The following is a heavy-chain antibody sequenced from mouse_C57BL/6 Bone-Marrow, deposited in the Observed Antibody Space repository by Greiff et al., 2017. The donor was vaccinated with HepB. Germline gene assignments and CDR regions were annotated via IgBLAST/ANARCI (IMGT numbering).Heavy chain of an antibody. Sequence: QVQLQQPGAELVMPGASVKLSCKASGYTFTSYWMHWVKQRPGQGLEWIGEIDPSDSYTNYNQKFKGKSTLTVDKSSSTAYMQLSSLTSEDSAVYYGARRTAQATFDYWGQGTTLTVSS. V-gene: IGHV1-69*01. J-gene: IGHJ2*01. CDR3: ARRTAQATFDY. CDR1: GYTFTSYW. D-gene: IGHD3-2*02. CDR2: IDPSDSYT.